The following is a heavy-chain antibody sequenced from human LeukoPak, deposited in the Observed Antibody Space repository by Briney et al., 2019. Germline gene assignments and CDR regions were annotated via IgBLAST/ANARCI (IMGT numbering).Heavy chain of an antibody. Sequence: GGSLTLTCAASGFTSSASWMSWVRQAPGKGLEWVANIKQDGTEQYTADSLKRRFTISRDNAKRLLFLQMNSLRAEDTAVYYRARVGPPYYYYSMDVWGNGTTVT. CDR1: GFTSSASW. V-gene: IGHV3-7*01. CDR3: ARVGPPYYYYSMDV. J-gene: IGHJ6*03. CDR2: IKQDGTEQ.